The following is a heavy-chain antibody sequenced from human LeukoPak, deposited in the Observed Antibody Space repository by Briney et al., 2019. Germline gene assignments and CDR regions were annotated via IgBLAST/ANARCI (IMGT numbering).Heavy chain of an antibody. J-gene: IGHJ4*02. V-gene: IGHV3-7*04. CDR3: TRVGYIDEGIDY. Sequence: PGGSLRLSCAASGFIFSSYNMNWVRQAPGKGLEWVANIKQDGSKKSYVDSVKGRFTISRDNAKNSLYLQMNSLRAEDTAIYYCTRVGYIDEGIDYWGQGTLVTVSS. CDR1: GFIFSSYN. CDR2: IKQDGSKK. D-gene: IGHD5-24*01.